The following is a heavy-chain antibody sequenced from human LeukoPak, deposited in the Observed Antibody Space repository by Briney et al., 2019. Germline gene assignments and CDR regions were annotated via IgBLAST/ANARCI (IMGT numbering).Heavy chain of an antibody. D-gene: IGHD3-10*01. CDR3: ARGGSGSYSGWFDP. Sequence: ASLKVSCKASGFTFTVYYIHWVRQVPGQGLEWMGWMNPNNGGTTYAQNSHGKVTMTSDTSNKTTFMEITSLTSDDPAVYYCARGGSGSYSGWFDPWGQGTPVTVSS. J-gene: IGHJ5*02. CDR1: GFTFTVYY. V-gene: IGHV1-2*02. CDR2: MNPNNGGT.